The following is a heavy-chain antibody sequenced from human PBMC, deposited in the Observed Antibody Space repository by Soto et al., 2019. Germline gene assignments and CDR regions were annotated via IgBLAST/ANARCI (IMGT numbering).Heavy chain of an antibody. Sequence: EVQVLESGGGLVQPGGSLRLSCVASEFSSSNYAMSWVRQAPGTGLEWVSGIVGNGESTYYADSVKGRFTISRDNSKNTLYIQMNSLRAEDTAVYYCSKGWGDYWGQGTLVTVSS. CDR1: EFSSSNYA. CDR3: SKGWGDY. V-gene: IGHV3-23*01. CDR2: IVGNGEST. J-gene: IGHJ4*02. D-gene: IGHD7-27*01.